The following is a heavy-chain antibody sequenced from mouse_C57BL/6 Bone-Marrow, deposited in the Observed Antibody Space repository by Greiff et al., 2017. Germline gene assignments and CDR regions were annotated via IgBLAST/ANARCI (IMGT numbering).Heavy chain of an antibody. D-gene: IGHD3-1*01. CDR3: DSGWSGYYDAMDY. Sequence: QVQLQQPGAELVKPGASVKMSCKASGYTFTSYWITWVKQRPGQGLEWIGDIYPGSGSTNYNEKFKSKATLTVDTSSSTAYMQLSSLTSEDSAVYYCDSGWSGYYDAMDYWGQGTSVTVSS. J-gene: IGHJ4*01. V-gene: IGHV1-55*01. CDR2: IYPGSGST. CDR1: GYTFTSYW.